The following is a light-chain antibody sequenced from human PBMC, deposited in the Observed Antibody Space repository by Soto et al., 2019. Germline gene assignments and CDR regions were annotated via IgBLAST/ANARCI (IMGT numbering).Light chain of an antibody. CDR1: QSVSSSY. CDR2: GAS. V-gene: IGKV3-20*01. J-gene: IGKJ5*01. Sequence: EIVLTQSPGTLSLSPGERATLSCRASQSVSSSYLAWYQQKPGQAPRLLIYGASSRATGIPDRFSGSGSGTDFTLTISRLEPEDFAVYYCQQYGTIGGFGQGTRLEIK. CDR3: QQYGTIGG.